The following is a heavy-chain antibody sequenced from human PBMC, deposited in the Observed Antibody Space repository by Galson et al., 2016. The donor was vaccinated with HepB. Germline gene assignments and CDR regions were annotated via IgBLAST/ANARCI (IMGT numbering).Heavy chain of an antibody. CDR1: GFTVSDNY. D-gene: IGHD3-10*01. Sequence: SLRLSCAASGFTVSDNYITWVRQAPGKGLEWVSIIYDGGLTYYAASVKGRFTISRDNSKNTVYLQMNSLTAEDTAIYYCARDRLRGVVGSFHPWGQGTLVTVSS. J-gene: IGHJ5*02. V-gene: IGHV3-53*01. CDR3: ARDRLRGVVGSFHP. CDR2: IYDGGLT.